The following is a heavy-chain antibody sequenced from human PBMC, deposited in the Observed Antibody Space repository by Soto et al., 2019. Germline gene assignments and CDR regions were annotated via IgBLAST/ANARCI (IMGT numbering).Heavy chain of an antibody. Sequence: QVQLVQSGAEVKKPGASVKVSCKASGYTFTGYYMHWVRQAPGQGLEWMGWINPNSGGTNYAQKFQGGVTMTRDTSISTPYMELSRLGSDDTAGYYCARAAPQLTTVTPGAFDIWGQGTMVTVSS. CDR1: GYTFTGYY. CDR3: ARAAPQLTTVTPGAFDI. D-gene: IGHD4-17*01. CDR2: INPNSGGT. V-gene: IGHV1-2*02. J-gene: IGHJ3*02.